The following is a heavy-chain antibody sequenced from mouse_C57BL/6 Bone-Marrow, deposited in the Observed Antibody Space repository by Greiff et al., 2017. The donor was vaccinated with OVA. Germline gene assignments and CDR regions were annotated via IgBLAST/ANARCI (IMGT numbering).Heavy chain of an antibody. V-gene: IGHV1-19*01. CDR2: INPYNGGT. CDR3: ARFTTVVNFDY. J-gene: IGHJ2*01. Sequence: EVQLQQSGPVLVKPGASVKMSCKASGYTFTDYYMNWVKQSHGKSLEWIGVINPYNGGTSYNQKFKGKATLTVDKSSSTAYMELNSLTSEDSAVYYCARFTTVVNFDYWGQGTTLTVSS. CDR1: GYTFTDYY. D-gene: IGHD1-1*01.